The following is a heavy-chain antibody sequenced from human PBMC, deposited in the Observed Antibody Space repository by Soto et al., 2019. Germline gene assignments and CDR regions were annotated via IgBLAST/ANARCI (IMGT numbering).Heavy chain of an antibody. J-gene: IGHJ6*04. Sequence: QVQLQQWGAGLLKPSETLSLTCAVYGGSFSGYYWSWIRQPPGKGLEWLGESNHSGSTNYNPSLKSRVTISVDTSKNQLSLKLSSVTAADTAVYYCARGKYGSVSYLGLVMDVWGKGTTVTVSS. V-gene: IGHV4-34*01. D-gene: IGHD3-10*01. CDR3: ARGKYGSVSYLGLVMDV. CDR1: GGSFSGYY. CDR2: SNHSGST.